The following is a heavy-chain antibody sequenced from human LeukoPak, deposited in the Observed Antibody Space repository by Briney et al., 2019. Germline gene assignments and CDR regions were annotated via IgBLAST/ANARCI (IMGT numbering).Heavy chain of an antibody. Sequence: GGSPRLSCAASGFTFSSYSMNWVRQAPGKRLEWVSSISSSSSYIYYADSVKGQFTISRDNAKNTLYLQMNSLRAEDTAVYYCARDLLGTVTTFHAFDIWGQGTMVTVSS. CDR1: GFTFSSYS. CDR2: ISSSSSYI. V-gene: IGHV3-21*01. CDR3: ARDLLGTVTTFHAFDI. D-gene: IGHD4-17*01. J-gene: IGHJ3*02.